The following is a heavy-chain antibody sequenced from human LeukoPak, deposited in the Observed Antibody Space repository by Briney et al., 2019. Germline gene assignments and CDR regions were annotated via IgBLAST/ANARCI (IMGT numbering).Heavy chain of an antibody. Sequence: GGSLRLSCAASGFTFSSYEMNWVRQAPGKGLDWVAVISYDGSTKYYADSVKGRFTISRDNSKNTLFLQMNSLRAEDTAIYYCARGSSKNQYSGGWYYNYWGQGTLVTVSS. CDR3: ARGSSKNQYSGGWYYNY. CDR1: GFTFSSYE. J-gene: IGHJ4*02. D-gene: IGHD6-19*01. CDR2: ISYDGSTK. V-gene: IGHV3-30*04.